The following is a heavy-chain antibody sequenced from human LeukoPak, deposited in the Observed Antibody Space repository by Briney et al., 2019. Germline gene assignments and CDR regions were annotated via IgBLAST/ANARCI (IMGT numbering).Heavy chain of an antibody. D-gene: IGHD3-10*01. Sequence: ASVKVSCKASGYTFTGYYMHWVRQAPGQGLEWMGWINPNSGGTNYAQKFQGRVTMTRDTSISTAYMELSRLRSDDTAVCYCARSLGSGSYDLLDYWGQGTLVTVSS. CDR3: ARSLGSGSYDLLDY. CDR1: GYTFTGYY. J-gene: IGHJ4*02. V-gene: IGHV1-2*02. CDR2: INPNSGGT.